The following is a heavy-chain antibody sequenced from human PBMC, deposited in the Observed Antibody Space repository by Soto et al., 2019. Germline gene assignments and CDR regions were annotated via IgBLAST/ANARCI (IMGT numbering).Heavy chain of an antibody. Sequence: GGSLRLSCAASGFTFDDYAMHWVRQAPGKGLEWVSGISWNSGSIGYADSVKGRFTISRDNAKNSLYLQMNSLRAEDTALYYCAKGFYSSQPIAVAADFDYWGQGTLVTVSS. J-gene: IGHJ4*02. V-gene: IGHV3-9*01. D-gene: IGHD6-19*01. CDR3: AKGFYSSQPIAVAADFDY. CDR1: GFTFDDYA. CDR2: ISWNSGSI.